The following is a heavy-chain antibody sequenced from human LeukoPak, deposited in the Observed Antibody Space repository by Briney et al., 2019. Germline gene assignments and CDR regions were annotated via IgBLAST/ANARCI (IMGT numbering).Heavy chain of an antibody. CDR1: GYSISSGYY. Sequence: PSETLSLTCAVSGYSISSGYYWGWIRQPPGKGLEWIGSIYHSGSTYYNPSLKSRVTISVDTSKNQFSLKLSSVSAADTAVYYCARDPTGWQQPSGAFDIWGQGTMVTVSS. D-gene: IGHD4-23*01. CDR2: IYHSGST. V-gene: IGHV4-38-2*02. J-gene: IGHJ3*02. CDR3: ARDPTGWQQPSGAFDI.